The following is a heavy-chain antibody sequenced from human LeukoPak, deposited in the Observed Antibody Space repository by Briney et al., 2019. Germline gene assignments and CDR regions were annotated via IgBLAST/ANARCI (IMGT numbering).Heavy chain of an antibody. CDR1: GGSFSGYY. V-gene: IGHV4-34*01. J-gene: IGHJ4*02. CDR2: INHSGST. Sequence: SETLSLTCAVYGGSFSGYYWSWIRQPPGKGLEWIGEINHSGSTNYNPSLKSRVTISVDTSKDQFSLKLSSVTAADTAVYYCARLRITIFQETGEDYWGQGTLVTVSS. D-gene: IGHD3-9*01. CDR3: ARLRITIFQETGEDY.